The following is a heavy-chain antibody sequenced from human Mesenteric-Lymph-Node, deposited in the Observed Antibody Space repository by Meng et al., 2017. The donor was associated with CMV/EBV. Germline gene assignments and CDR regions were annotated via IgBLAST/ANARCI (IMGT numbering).Heavy chain of an antibody. CDR2: MNPNSGNT. J-gene: IGHJ4*02. D-gene: IGHD3-10*01. CDR1: YTFTSYD. Sequence: YTFTSYDINWVRQATGQGLEWMGWMNPNSGNTGYAQKFQGRVTMTRDTSISTAYMELSSLRSEDTAVYYCAREPTMVRGVIIRGFDYWGQGTLVTVSS. V-gene: IGHV1-8*01. CDR3: AREPTMVRGVIIRGFDY.